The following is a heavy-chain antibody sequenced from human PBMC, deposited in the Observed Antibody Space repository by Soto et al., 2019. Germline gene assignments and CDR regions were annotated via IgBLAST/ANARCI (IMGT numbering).Heavy chain of an antibody. Sequence: PGGSLRLSCAASGFTFSDYYMSWIRQAPGKGLEWVSYISSSGSTIYYADSVKGRFTISRDNAKNSLYLQMNSLRAEDTAVYYCERGITGQVQLWDYYYYGMDVWGKGTTVTVSS. CDR1: GFTFSDYY. J-gene: IGHJ6*04. CDR3: ERGITGQVQLWDYYYYGMDV. D-gene: IGHD5-18*01. V-gene: IGHV3-11*01. CDR2: ISSSGSTI.